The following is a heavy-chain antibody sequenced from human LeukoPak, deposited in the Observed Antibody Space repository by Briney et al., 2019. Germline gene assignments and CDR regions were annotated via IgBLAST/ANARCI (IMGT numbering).Heavy chain of an antibody. Sequence: GESLKISCKASGYPFSNYFIGWVRQMPGKGLGWMAIVSLVDSDTRYCPSFRGQVTVSADKSISTVYLQWSSLAASDTAMYYCARHRSDSYSSPIDYWGQGTLVTVSS. CDR1: GYPFSNYF. V-gene: IGHV5-51*01. J-gene: IGHJ4*02. D-gene: IGHD3-10*01. CDR2: VSLVDSDT. CDR3: ARHRSDSYSSPIDY.